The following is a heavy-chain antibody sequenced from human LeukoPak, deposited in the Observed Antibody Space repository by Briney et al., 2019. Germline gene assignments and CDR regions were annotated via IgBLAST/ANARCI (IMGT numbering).Heavy chain of an antibody. J-gene: IGHJ6*03. CDR1: GGSISSGDFY. Sequence: PSQTLSLTCTVSGGSISSGDFYWSWIRQPPGKGLEWIGYIYYSGSTNYNPSLKSRVTISVDTSKNQFSLKLSSVTAADTAVYYCARSVPDWQLVAEGNYYYYMDVWGKGTTVTVSS. V-gene: IGHV4-61*08. D-gene: IGHD6-6*01. CDR3: ARSVPDWQLVAEGNYYYYMDV. CDR2: IYYSGST.